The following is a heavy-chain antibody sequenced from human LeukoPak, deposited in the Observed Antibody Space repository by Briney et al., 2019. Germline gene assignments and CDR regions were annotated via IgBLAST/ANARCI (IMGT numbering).Heavy chain of an antibody. CDR2: IIPIFGTA. J-gene: IGHJ5*02. Sequence: SVKVSCKASGGTFSSYAISWVRQAPGQGLEWMGGIIPIFGTANYAQKFQGGVTITADESTSTAYMELSSLRSEDTAVYYCARGGIAAAGTGGWFDPWGQGTLVTVSS. CDR1: GGTFSSYA. D-gene: IGHD6-13*01. V-gene: IGHV1-69*01. CDR3: ARGGIAAAGTGGWFDP.